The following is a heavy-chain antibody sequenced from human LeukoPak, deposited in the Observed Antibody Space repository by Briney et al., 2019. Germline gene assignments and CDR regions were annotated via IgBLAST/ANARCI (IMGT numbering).Heavy chain of an antibody. Sequence: GGSLRLSCAASGFTFSRHNMNWVRQAPGKGLEWVSSISSSSSYIYYADSVKGRFTISRDNVKNSLYLQMNSLRVEGTSVYYCARGGAKGSFDYWGQGTLVTVSS. J-gene: IGHJ4*02. CDR1: GFTFSRHN. V-gene: IGHV3-21*01. CDR3: ARGGAKGSFDY. CDR2: ISSSSSYI.